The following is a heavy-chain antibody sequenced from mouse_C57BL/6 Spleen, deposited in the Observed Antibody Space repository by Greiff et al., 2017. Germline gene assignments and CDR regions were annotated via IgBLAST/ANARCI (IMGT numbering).Heavy chain of an antibody. CDR2: IYPGDGDT. CDR3: ARYYGNHYAMDY. D-gene: IGHD2-1*01. J-gene: IGHJ4*01. CDR1: GYAFSSSW. Sequence: VKVVESGPELVKPGASVKISCKASGYAFSSSWMNWVKQRPGKGLEWIGRIYPGDGDTNYNGKFKGKATLTADKSSSTAYMQLSSLTSEDSAVYFCARYYGNHYAMDYWGQGTSVTVSS. V-gene: IGHV1-82*01.